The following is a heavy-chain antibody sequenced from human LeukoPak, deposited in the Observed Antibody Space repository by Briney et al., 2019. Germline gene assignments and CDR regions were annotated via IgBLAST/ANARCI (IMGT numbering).Heavy chain of an antibody. V-gene: IGHV3-74*01. J-gene: IGHJ1*01. Sequence: GGSLRLSCAASGFIFDKSWMHWVRQAPGKGLVWVSRTDGSSTTYADSVKGRFSVSMDNAHNTLYLQMNSLGAEDTAVYYCARDDYNRLWGQGTLVTVSS. D-gene: IGHD1-14*01. CDR2: TDGSST. CDR1: GFIFDKSW. CDR3: ARDDYNRL.